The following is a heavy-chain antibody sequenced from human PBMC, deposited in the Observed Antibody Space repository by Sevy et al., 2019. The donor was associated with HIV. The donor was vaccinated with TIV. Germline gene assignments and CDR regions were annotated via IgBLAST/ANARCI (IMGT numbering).Heavy chain of an antibody. D-gene: IGHD3-22*01. Sequence: GGSLRLSCAASGFTFSSYSMNWVRQAPGKGLEWVSSISSSSSYIYYADSVKGRFTISRDNAKNSLYLQMKSLRAEGTAVYYCATTAFRDSSGYYGHWGQGTLVTVSS. V-gene: IGHV3-21*01. CDR1: GFTFSSYS. J-gene: IGHJ4*02. CDR2: ISSSSSYI. CDR3: ATTAFRDSSGYYGH.